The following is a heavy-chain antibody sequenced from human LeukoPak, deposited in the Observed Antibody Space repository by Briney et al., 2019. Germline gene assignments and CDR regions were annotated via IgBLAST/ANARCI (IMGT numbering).Heavy chain of an antibody. CDR3: ARERLRWPKIDY. V-gene: IGHV4-39*07. CDR2: IYYSVTT. Sequence: SETLSLTCTVAGGSISSSSYYWGWIRQPPGKGLEWIGSIYYSVTTYYNPSLKSRVTISVDTSKNQFSLKLSSVTAADTAVYYCARERLRWPKIDYWGQGTLVTVSS. CDR1: GGSISSSSYY. D-gene: IGHD4-23*01. J-gene: IGHJ4*02.